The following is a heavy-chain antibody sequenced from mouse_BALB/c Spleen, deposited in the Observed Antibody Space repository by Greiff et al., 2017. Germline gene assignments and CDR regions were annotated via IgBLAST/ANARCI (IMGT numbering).Heavy chain of an antibody. CDR2: ISSGGSYT. Sequence: EVKLMESGGGLVKPGGSLKLSCAASGFTFSSYTMSWVRQTPEKRLEWVATISSGGSYTYYPDSVKGRFTISRDNAKNTLYLQMSSLKSEDTAVYYCTRETYRYEDYWGQGTTLTVSS. D-gene: IGHD2-14*01. V-gene: IGHV5-6-4*01. CDR1: GFTFSSYT. CDR3: TRETYRYEDY. J-gene: IGHJ2*01.